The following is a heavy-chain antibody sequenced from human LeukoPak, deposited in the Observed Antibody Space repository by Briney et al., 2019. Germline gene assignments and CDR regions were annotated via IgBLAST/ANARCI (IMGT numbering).Heavy chain of an antibody. CDR1: GFTFDDYG. J-gene: IGHJ4*02. V-gene: IGHV3-20*04. CDR2: INWDGDST. D-gene: IGHD6-13*01. Sequence: GGSLRLSCAASGFTFDDYGMSWVRQAPRKGLEWVSTINWDGDSTDYEDSVKGRFTISRDNAKNSLYLHLSSLTVEDTAFYYCAKLDIAAAGEWGQGTLVTVSS. CDR3: AKLDIAAAGE.